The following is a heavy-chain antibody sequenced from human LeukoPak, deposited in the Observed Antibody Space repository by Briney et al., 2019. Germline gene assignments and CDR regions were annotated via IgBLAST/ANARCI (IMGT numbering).Heavy chain of an antibody. CDR2: ISASDGTT. CDR3: ARCGAAVTTHFSH. Sequence: ASVKVSCKASGYSFSIYGITWEREAPGQGLEYLGWISASDGTTNYAQKVQDRVTMTTDTSTSTAYLELRSLRSEDTAVYYCARCGAAVTTHFSHWGQGTLVTVSS. V-gene: IGHV1-18*01. J-gene: IGHJ4*02. D-gene: IGHD4-17*01. CDR1: GYSFSIYG.